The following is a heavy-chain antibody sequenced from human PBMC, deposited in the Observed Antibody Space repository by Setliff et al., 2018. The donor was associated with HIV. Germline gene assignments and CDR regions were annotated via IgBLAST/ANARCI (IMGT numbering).Heavy chain of an antibody. D-gene: IGHD3-22*01. J-gene: IGHJ4*02. CDR1: GYSLTSYY. Sequence: GASVKVSCKTSGYSLTSYYIHWLRQAPGQGLEWMGVVNPGNDNRGYAQKFQGRVTMTSDTSTSTVYMELGSLTSEDTAVYYCARGRRLYDSSGLYDYWGQGTLVTVSS. CDR3: ARGRRLYDSSGLYDY. V-gene: IGHV1-46*01. CDR2: VNPGNDNR.